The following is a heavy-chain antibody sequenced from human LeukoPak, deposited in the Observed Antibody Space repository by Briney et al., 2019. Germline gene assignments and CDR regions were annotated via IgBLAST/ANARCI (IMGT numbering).Heavy chain of an antibody. CDR3: ARDNYAGANWFDP. V-gene: IGHV1-69*05. CDR1: GGTFSSYA. D-gene: IGHD1-7*01. J-gene: IGHJ5*02. CDR2: IIPIFGTA. Sequence: SVKVSCKASGGTFSSYAVSWVRQAPGQGLEWMGGIIPIFGTANYAQKFPGRVTITTDESTSTAYMELSSLRSEDTAVYYCARDNYAGANWFDPWGQGTLVTVSS.